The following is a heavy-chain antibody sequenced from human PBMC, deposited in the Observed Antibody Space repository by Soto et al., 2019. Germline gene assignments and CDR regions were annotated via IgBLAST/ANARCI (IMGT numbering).Heavy chain of an antibody. CDR3: ARSKDKFDY. CDR2: LNPSAGST. V-gene: IGHV1-46*03. D-gene: IGHD2-15*01. J-gene: IGHJ4*02. CDR1: GYTFTHYY. Sequence: GASVKVSCKASGYTFTHYYMHWVRQAPGQGLEWMGILNPSAGSTTSAQKFQGRVTMTRDTSTSTVYLELSNLISEDTAVYYCARSKDKFDYWGQGTLVTVSS.